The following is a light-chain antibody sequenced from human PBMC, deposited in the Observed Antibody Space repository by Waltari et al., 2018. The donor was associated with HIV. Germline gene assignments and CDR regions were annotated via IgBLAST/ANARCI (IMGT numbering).Light chain of an antibody. V-gene: IGKV4-1*01. CDR3: QQYYSTPRRT. J-gene: IGKJ1*01. CDR1: QSVLYRSNNKNY. Sequence: DIVMTQSPASLAVSLGERATINCKSSQSVLYRSNNKNYLTWYQQKPGQPPKLLIYWASTRESGVPDRFSGGGSGTDFTLTISSLQAEDVAVYYCQQYYSTPRRTFGQGTKVEIK. CDR2: WAS.